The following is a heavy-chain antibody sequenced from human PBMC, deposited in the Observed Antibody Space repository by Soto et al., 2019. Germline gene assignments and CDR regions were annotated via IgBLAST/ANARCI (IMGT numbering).Heavy chain of an antibody. CDR3: ARDWDYSSSSSDFDY. J-gene: IGHJ4*02. D-gene: IGHD6-13*01. CDR1: GFTFSSHS. V-gene: IGHV3-21*01. Sequence: EVQLVESGGGLVKPGGSLRLSCAASGFTFSSHSMNWVRQAPGKGLEWVSLISGTSSYIYYADSVKGRFIISRDNAKNSLYLQMNSLGAEDTAVYYCARDWDYSSSSSDFDYWGQGTLVTVSS. CDR2: ISGTSSYI.